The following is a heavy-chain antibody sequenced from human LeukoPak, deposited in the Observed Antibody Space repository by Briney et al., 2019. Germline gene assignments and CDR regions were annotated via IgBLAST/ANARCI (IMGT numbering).Heavy chain of an antibody. Sequence: PSETLSLTCAVYGGSFSGYYWSWIRQPPGKGLEWIGEINHSGGTNYNPSLKSRVTISVDTSKNQFSLKLNSVTAADTAVYYCARGRFWGSSSSGYWGQGTLVTVSS. J-gene: IGHJ4*02. D-gene: IGHD6-6*01. V-gene: IGHV4-34*01. CDR3: ARGRFWGSSSSGY. CDR1: GGSFSGYY. CDR2: INHSGGT.